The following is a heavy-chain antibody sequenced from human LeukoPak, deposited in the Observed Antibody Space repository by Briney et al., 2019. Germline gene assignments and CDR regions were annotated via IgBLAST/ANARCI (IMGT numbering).Heavy chain of an antibody. CDR3: AKAEDTAMVDY. CDR2: ILYDGSNK. Sequence: GRSLRLSCAASGFTFSSNGMHWVRQAPGKGLEWVVVILYDGSNKYYADTVDAGSTISRDKSKNTLYLQINSIRAEDKAVYYCAKAEDTAMVDYWGEGTLVSVSS. J-gene: IGHJ4*02. D-gene: IGHD5-18*01. V-gene: IGHV3-30*18. CDR1: GFTFSSNG.